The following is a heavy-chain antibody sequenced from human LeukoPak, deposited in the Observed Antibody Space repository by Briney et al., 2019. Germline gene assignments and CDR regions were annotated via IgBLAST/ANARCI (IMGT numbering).Heavy chain of an antibody. CDR3: TRDMIRGVPDYIDY. V-gene: IGHV3-30-3*01. D-gene: IGHD3-10*01. J-gene: IGHJ4*02. CDR2: ISAEGDIQ. Sequence: GRSQRLSCAATGFRFSSYDMHWVRQAPGKGLEWVAAISAEGDIQIYLDSVMGRFTISRDNPKSTLYLQMNSLRIEDTGFYYCTRDMIRGVPDYIDYWGQGTLVTVSS. CDR1: GFRFSSYD.